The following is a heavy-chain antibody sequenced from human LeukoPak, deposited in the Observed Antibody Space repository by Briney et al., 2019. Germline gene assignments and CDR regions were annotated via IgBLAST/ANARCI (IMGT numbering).Heavy chain of an antibody. CDR3: ARGVAAAGTMGLFDY. D-gene: IGHD6-13*01. V-gene: IGHV4-59*01. CDR1: GGSISSYY. J-gene: IGHJ4*02. CDR2: IYYSGST. Sequence: SETLSLICTVSGGSISSYYWSWIRQPPGKGLEWIGYIYYSGSTNYNPSLKSRVTISVDTSKNQFSLKLSSVTAADTAVYYCARGVAAAGTMGLFDYWGQGTLVTVSS.